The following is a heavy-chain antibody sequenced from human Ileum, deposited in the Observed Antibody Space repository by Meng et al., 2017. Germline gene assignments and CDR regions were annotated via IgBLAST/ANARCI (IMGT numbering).Heavy chain of an antibody. CDR2: ISSTSGYI. CDR1: GFTFSSYS. CDR3: ASDY. Sequence: EVQLVEFGGGLVKPGGSLGLSCAASGFTFSSYSMNWVRQAPGKGLEWVSSISSTSGYIYYADSVKGRFTISRDNAKNSLYLQMNSLRAEDTAVYYCASDYWGQGTLVTVSS. J-gene: IGHJ4*02. V-gene: IGHV3-21*01.